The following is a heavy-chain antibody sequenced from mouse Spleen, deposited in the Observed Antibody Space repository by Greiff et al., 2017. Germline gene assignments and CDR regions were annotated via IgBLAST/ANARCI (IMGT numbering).Heavy chain of an antibody. Sequence: QVHVKQSGAELVRPGASVKLSCKASGYTFTDYYINWVKQRPGQGLEWIARIYPGSGNTYYNEKFKGKATLTAEKSSSTAYMQLSSLISEDSAVYFCARQYPGGYAMDYWGQGTSVTVSS. CDR1: GYTFTDYY. D-gene: IGHD5-1-1*01. V-gene: IGHV1-76*01. CDR2: IYPGSGNT. CDR3: ARQYPGGYAMDY. J-gene: IGHJ4*01.